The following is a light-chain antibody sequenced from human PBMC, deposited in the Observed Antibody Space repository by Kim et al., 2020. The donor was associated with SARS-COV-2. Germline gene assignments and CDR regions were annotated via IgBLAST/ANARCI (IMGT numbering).Light chain of an antibody. CDR3: QQYGSSPLT. CDR2: GAS. V-gene: IGKV3-20*01. J-gene: IGKJ4*01. CDR1: QSVSSSY. Sequence: APMERATLSCRASQSVSSSYLAWYQQKPGQAPRLLIYGASSRATGIPDRFSGSGSGTDFTLTISRLEPEDFAVYYCQQYGSSPLTFGGGTKVDIK.